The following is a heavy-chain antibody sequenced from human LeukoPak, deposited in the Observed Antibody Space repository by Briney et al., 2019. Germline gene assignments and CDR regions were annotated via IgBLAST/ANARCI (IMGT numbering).Heavy chain of an antibody. CDR3: ASRPITMIVVVNGDY. Sequence: PSETLSLTCTVSGGSISSSSYYWGWIRQPPGKGLEWIGSIYYSGSTYYNPSLKSRVTISVDTSKNQSSLKLSSVTAADTAVYYCASRPITMIVVVNGDYWGQGTLVTVSS. D-gene: IGHD3-22*01. J-gene: IGHJ4*02. CDR2: IYYSGST. V-gene: IGHV4-39*01. CDR1: GGSISSSSYY.